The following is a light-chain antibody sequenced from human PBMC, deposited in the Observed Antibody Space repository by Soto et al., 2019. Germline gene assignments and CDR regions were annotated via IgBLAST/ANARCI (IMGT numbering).Light chain of an antibody. J-gene: IGKJ2*01. V-gene: IGKV3-15*01. Sequence: EIVRTQSPATLSVSPGERATLSCRASQSVINNLAWYQQKPGQAPRLLIYGASTRATGIPARFSGSGSGTGITLTISLLQPEDFAVYYCQRYNKWPSYTFGQGTKLQIK. CDR1: QSVINN. CDR2: GAS. CDR3: QRYNKWPSYT.